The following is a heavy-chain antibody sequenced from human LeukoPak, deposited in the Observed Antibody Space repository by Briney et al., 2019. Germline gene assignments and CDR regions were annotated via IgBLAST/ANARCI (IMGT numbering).Heavy chain of an antibody. Sequence: GGSLRLSCAVSGFTFSSYSMNWVRQAPGKGLEWVSAISGSGGSTYYADSVKGRFTISRDNSKNTLYLQMNSLRAEDTAVYYCAKRSYSSDVWGQGTTVTVSS. CDR3: AKRSYSSDV. CDR1: GFTFSSYS. V-gene: IGHV3-23*01. D-gene: IGHD5-18*01. CDR2: ISGSGGST. J-gene: IGHJ6*02.